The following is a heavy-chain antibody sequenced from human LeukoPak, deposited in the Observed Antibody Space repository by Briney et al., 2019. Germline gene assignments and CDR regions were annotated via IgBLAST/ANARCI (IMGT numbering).Heavy chain of an antibody. V-gene: IGHV4-4*07. D-gene: IGHD4-11*01. CDR2: IYTSGST. CDR1: GGSISSYY. CDR3: ARNRGDDYSNPQFSRLGVIYYYMDV. Sequence: SETLSLTCTVSGGSISSYYWSWIRQPAGKGLEWIGRIYTSGSTNYNPSLKSRVTMSVDTSKNQFSLKLSSVTAADTAVYYCARNRGDDYSNPQFSRLGVIYYYMDVWGKGTTVTVSS. J-gene: IGHJ6*03.